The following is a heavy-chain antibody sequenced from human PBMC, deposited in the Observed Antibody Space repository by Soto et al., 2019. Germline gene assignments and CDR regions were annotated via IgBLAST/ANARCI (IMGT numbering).Heavy chain of an antibody. Sequence: GGSLRLSCAASGFTFSSYAMSWVRQAPGKGLEWVSAISGSGGSTYYADSVKGRFTISRDNSKNTLYLQMNSLRAEDTAVYYCAKDEYYYGSSGPPTGGYYFDYWGQGTLVTVSS. D-gene: IGHD3-22*01. CDR2: ISGSGGST. CDR1: GFTFSSYA. CDR3: AKDEYYYGSSGPPTGGYYFDY. J-gene: IGHJ4*02. V-gene: IGHV3-23*01.